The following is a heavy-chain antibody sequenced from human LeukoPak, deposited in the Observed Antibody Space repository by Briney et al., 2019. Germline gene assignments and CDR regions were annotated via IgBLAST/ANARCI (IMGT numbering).Heavy chain of an antibody. CDR2: ISAYNGNT. Sequence: ASVKVSCKASGYTFTSYGISWVRQAPGQGLEWMGWISAYNGNTNYAQKLQGRVTMTTDTSTSTAYMELRSPRSDDTAVYYCARAPRYYYDSSGEYYFDYWGQGTLVTVSS. D-gene: IGHD3-22*01. CDR1: GYTFTSYG. V-gene: IGHV1-18*01. CDR3: ARAPRYYYDSSGEYYFDY. J-gene: IGHJ4*02.